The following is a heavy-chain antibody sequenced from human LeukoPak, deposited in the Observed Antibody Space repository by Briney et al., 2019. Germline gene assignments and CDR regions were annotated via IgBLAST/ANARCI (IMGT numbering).Heavy chain of an antibody. V-gene: IGHV4-34*01. CDR1: TGTCSGIY. CDR3: ARGTGLDY. D-gene: IGHD2-8*02. CDR2: INHGRST. Sequence: SVKVSCNGAVYTGTCSGIYWVWKGPPQGKGLEGSGNINHGRSTNYNTSLKSRVTISVATSKNQCSLKLSSVTAADTAVYYCARGTGLDYWGQGTLVTVS. J-gene: IGHJ4*02.